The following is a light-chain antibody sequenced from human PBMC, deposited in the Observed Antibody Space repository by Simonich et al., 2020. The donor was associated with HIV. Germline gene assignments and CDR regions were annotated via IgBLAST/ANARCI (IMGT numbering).Light chain of an antibody. J-gene: IGKJ1*01. V-gene: IGKV1-33*01. Sequence: DIQMTQSPFSLSASVGDRVTITCRASHSITNYLNWYQQKPGKAPKLLIYAASNFEAGVPSRCSGSGSGTDFTFTISSLQPEDIATYYCQQYDNLPWTFGQGTKVEIK. CDR2: AAS. CDR3: QQYDNLPWT. CDR1: HSITNY.